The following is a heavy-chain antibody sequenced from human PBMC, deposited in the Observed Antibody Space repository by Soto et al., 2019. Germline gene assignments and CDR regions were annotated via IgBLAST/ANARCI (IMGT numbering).Heavy chain of an antibody. J-gene: IGHJ4*02. V-gene: IGHV4-4*07. Sequence: KPSETLSLTCSVSGASIAGSSYWSWIRQPAGKGLEWIGRFSLSGTTNYSPSLRSRVTMSADVSKNQFSLRLTSVTAADTALYYCARGMTPPGAPAWYYFDSWGQGTLVTVSS. D-gene: IGHD2-8*02. CDR2: FSLSGTT. CDR1: GASIAGSSY. CDR3: ARGMTPPGAPAWYYFDS.